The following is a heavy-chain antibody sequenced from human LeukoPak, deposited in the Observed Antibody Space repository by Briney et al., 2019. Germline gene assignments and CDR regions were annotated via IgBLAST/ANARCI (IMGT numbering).Heavy chain of an antibody. D-gene: IGHD6-13*01. J-gene: IGHJ4*02. V-gene: IGHV4-31*02. Sequence: SGTLSLTCTVSGGSISSGGFYWSWIRHHPGKDLEWIGYIYYSGSTYYNPSLKSRVTISVDTSKNQFSLKLSSVTAADTAVYYCARRVYRAAAQYGYWGQGTLVTVSS. CDR2: IYYSGST. CDR3: ARRVYRAAAQYGY. CDR1: GGSISSGGFY.